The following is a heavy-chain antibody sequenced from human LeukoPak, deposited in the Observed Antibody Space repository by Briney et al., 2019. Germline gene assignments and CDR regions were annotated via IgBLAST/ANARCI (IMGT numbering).Heavy chain of an antibody. V-gene: IGHV3-30-3*01. CDR2: ISYDGSNK. CDR1: GFTFSSYA. D-gene: IGHD2-8*01. J-gene: IGHJ4*02. CDR3: ARLYPGYYFDY. Sequence: AGGSLRLSCAASGFTFSSYAMHWVRQAPGKGLEWVAVISYDGSNKYYADSVKGRFTISRDNSKNTLYLQMNSLRAEDTAVYYCARLYPGYYFDYWGQGTLVTVSS.